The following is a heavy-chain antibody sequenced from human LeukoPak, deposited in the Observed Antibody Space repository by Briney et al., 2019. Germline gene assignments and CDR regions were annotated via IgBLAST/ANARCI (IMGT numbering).Heavy chain of an antibody. J-gene: IGHJ3*02. Sequence: GGSLRLSCAASGFTFSSYAMSWVRQAPGKGLEWVSSISSSSSYIYYADSVKGRFTISRDNAKNSLYLQMNSLRAEDTAVYYCARDGDILTPPDAFDIWGQGTMVTVSS. D-gene: IGHD3-9*01. CDR2: ISSSSSYI. CDR1: GFTFSSYA. V-gene: IGHV3-21*01. CDR3: ARDGDILTPPDAFDI.